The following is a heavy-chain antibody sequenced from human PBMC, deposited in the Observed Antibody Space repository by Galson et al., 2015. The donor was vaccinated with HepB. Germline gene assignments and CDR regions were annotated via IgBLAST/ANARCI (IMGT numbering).Heavy chain of an antibody. D-gene: IGHD1-1*01. V-gene: IGHV7-4-1*02. CDR1: GYTFTNYA. CDR2: INTNTGNP. J-gene: IGHJ5*02. Sequence: SVKVSCKASGYTFTNYAINWVRQAPGQGLECMGWINTNTGNPTYAQGFTGRFVFSLDTSVSTAYLQINSLKAEDTAVYYCVRHWRQFDPWGQGTLVTVSS. CDR3: VRHWRQFDP.